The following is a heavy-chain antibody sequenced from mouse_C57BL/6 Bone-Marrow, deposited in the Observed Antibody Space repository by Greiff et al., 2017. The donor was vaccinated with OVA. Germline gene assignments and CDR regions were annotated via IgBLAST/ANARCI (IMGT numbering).Heavy chain of an antibody. V-gene: IGHV5-16*01. CDR2: INYDGSST. Sequence: EVKLMESEGGLVQPGSSMKLSCTASGFTFSDYYMAWVRQVPEKGLEWVANINYDGSSTYYLDSLKSRFIISRDNAKNILYLQMSSLKSEDTATYYCAREGYDGYYVAMDYWGQGTSVTVSS. CDR1: GFTFSDYY. J-gene: IGHJ4*01. D-gene: IGHD2-3*01. CDR3: AREGYDGYYVAMDY.